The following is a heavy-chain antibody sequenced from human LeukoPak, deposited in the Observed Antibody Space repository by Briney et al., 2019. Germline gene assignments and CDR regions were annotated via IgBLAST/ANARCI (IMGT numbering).Heavy chain of an antibody. CDR2: INPSGGST. J-gene: IGHJ6*03. D-gene: IGHD1-14*01. CDR3: ARDGPGPEDYYYMDV. V-gene: IGHV1-46*01. CDR1: GYIFTSYY. Sequence: ASVKVSCKASGYIFTSYYMHWVRQAPGQGLEWMGIINPSGGSTRYAQKFQGRVTMTRDTSTSTVYMELSSLRSEDTAVYYCARDGPGPEDYYYMDVWGKGTTVTVSS.